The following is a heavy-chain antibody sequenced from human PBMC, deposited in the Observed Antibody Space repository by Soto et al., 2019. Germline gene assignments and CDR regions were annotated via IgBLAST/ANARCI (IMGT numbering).Heavy chain of an antibody. CDR1: GDSVCKYY. D-gene: IGHD4-17*01. V-gene: IGHV4-4*07. CDR2: IYTTRSP. CDR3: ARSPAYGDYANLDT. Sequence: QVQLQESGPGLVKPSETLSLTCTVSGDSVCKYYWNWIRQPAGKGLEWIGRIYTTRSPNYNPSLKIRVTMSVDTSKNQFSLKLNLSSVTAADTAVYYCARSPAYGDYANLDTWGQGTLVTVSS. J-gene: IGHJ5*02.